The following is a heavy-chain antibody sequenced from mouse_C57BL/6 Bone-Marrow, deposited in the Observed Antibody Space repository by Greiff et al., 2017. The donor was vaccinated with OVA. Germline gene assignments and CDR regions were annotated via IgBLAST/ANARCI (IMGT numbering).Heavy chain of an antibody. Sequence: QVQLQQSGAELVKPGASVKLSCKASGYTFTSYWMHWVKQRPGQGLEWIGMIHPNSGSTNYNEKFKSKATLTVDKSSSTAYMQLSSLTSEDSAVYYCARFSYGYDPYYYAMDYWGQGTSVTVSS. V-gene: IGHV1-64*01. CDR3: ARFSYGYDPYYYAMDY. J-gene: IGHJ4*01. CDR2: IHPNSGST. CDR1: GYTFTSYW. D-gene: IGHD2-2*01.